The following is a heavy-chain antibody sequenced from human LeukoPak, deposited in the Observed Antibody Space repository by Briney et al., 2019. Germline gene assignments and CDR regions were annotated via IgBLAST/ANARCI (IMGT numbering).Heavy chain of an antibody. CDR1: GFTFRDYG. CDR2: ISNDGNKK. Sequence: PGGSLRLSCAASGFTFRDYGVHWVRQAPGKGLEWVTAISNDGNKKYYADSVKGRFTISRDNSKNTLYLQMNSLRAEDTAVYYCAKGEAAAGEDDDAFDIWAKGQWSPSLQ. J-gene: IGHJ3*02. CDR3: AKGEAAAGEDDDAFDI. V-gene: IGHV3-30*18. D-gene: IGHD6-13*01.